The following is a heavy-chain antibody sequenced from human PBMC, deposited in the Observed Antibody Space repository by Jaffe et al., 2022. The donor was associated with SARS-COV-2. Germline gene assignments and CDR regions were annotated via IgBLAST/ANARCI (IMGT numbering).Heavy chain of an antibody. V-gene: IGHV3-9*01. CDR1: GFTFDDHA. D-gene: IGHD6-13*01. CDR3: ARDRGSSWWVFDY. Sequence: EVQLVESGGGLVQPGRSLRLSCAASGFTFDDHAMHWVRQAPGKGLEWVSGISWSGVAIVYADSVKGRFTISRDNAKNSLYLEMNSLRTEDTALYYCARDRGSSWWVFDYWGQGTLVTVSS. J-gene: IGHJ4*02. CDR2: ISWSGVAI.